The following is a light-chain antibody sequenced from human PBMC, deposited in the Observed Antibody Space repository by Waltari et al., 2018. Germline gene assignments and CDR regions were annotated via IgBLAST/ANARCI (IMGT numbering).Light chain of an antibody. Sequence: QSVLTQPPSASGTPGQRVIISCSGSNSNIGTNSIYWYQQLPGTAPKLLIYRNDQRPPGVPHRFSGSKSGTSASLAISGLRSEDGADYYCATWDDSLIAPVFGGGTKLTVL. CDR3: ATWDDSLIAPV. V-gene: IGLV1-47*01. J-gene: IGLJ2*01. CDR2: RND. CDR1: NSNIGTNS.